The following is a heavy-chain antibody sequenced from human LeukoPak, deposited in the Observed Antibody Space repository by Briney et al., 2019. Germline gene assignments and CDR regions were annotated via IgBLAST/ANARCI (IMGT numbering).Heavy chain of an antibody. CDR3: ASSHDSSGND. V-gene: IGHV3-7*01. Sequence: GGSLRLSCVASGISFSSYLMAWVRQAPGKGLEWVANIKYDGTHKFYADSVKGRFTISRDNAKNSLFLEMNSLRADDTAVYFCASSHDSSGNDWGQGTLVTVSS. J-gene: IGHJ4*02. CDR1: GISFSSYL. D-gene: IGHD3-22*01. CDR2: IKYDGTHK.